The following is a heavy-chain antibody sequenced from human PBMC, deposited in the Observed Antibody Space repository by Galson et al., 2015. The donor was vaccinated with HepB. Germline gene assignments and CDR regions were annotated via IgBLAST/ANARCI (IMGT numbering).Heavy chain of an antibody. V-gene: IGHV1-69*06. J-gene: IGHJ5*02. CDR2: IIPIYGTA. Sequence: SVKVSCKASGGTFSSYAISWVRQAPGQGLEWMGGIIPIYGTANYAQKFQGRVTITADKSTSTAYMELRSLRSEDTAVYYWARENSSGWKKGWFDPWGQGTLVTVSS. CDR3: ARENSSGWKKGWFDP. D-gene: IGHD6-19*01. CDR1: GGTFSSYA.